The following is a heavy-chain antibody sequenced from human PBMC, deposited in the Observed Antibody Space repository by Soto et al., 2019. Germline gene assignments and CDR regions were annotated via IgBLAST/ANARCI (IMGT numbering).Heavy chain of an antibody. J-gene: IGHJ6*02. CDR2: IDAGNGNT. CDR3: ASSAAGNYYYYYGMDV. CDR1: GYTFTRYA. D-gene: IGHD6-13*01. Sequence: ASVKVSCKASGYTFTRYAMHWVRQAPGQRLEWMGWIDAGNGNTKYSQKFQGRVTITRDTSASTAYMELSSLRSEDTAVYYCASSAAGNYYYYYGMDVWGQGTTVTVSS. V-gene: IGHV1-3*01.